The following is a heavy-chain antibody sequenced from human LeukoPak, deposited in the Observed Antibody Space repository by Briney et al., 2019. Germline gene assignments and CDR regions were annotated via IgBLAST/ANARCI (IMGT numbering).Heavy chain of an antibody. Sequence: SETLSLTCAVSGASIRSYDWSWIRQPPGKGLEWIGGIYNSGGTNDNPSLKSRVSISLDTSKNQFSLTLTSVTAADTAVYYCARDLPFGELFFDYWGQGTLVTVSS. D-gene: IGHD3-10*01. CDR2: IYNSGGT. V-gene: IGHV4-4*08. CDR3: ARDLPFGELFFDY. CDR1: GASIRSYD. J-gene: IGHJ4*02.